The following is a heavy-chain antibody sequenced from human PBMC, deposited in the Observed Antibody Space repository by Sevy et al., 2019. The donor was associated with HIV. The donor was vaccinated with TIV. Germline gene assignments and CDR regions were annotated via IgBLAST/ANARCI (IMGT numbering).Heavy chain of an antibody. V-gene: IGHV4-34*01. CDR1: GGSFSGYY. CDR2: INHSGST. D-gene: IGHD3-9*01. CDR3: ARGLGILTGYYSVGYYYGMDV. Sequence: SDTLSLTCAVYGGSFSGYYWSWIRQPPGKGLEWIGEINHSGSTNYNPSLKSRVTISVDTSKNQFSLKLSSVTAADTAVYYCARGLGILTGYYSVGYYYGMDVWGQGTTVTVSS. J-gene: IGHJ6*02.